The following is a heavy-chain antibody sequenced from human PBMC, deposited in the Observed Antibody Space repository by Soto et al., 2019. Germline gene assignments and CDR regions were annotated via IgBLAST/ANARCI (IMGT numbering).Heavy chain of an antibody. CDR3: ARGAPPLAGYSYGSGLFDY. CDR2: INPNSGGT. V-gene: IGHV1-2*02. Sequence: QVQLVQSGAEVKKPGASVKVSCKASGYTFTGYYMHWVRQAPGQGLEWMGWINPNSGGTNYAQKVQGRVTMTRDTSISTAYMELSRLRSDDTAVYYCARGAPPLAGYSYGSGLFDYWGQGTLVTVSS. CDR1: GYTFTGYY. J-gene: IGHJ4*02. D-gene: IGHD5-18*01.